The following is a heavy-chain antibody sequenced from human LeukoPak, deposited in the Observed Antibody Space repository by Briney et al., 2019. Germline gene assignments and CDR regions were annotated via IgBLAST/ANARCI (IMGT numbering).Heavy chain of an antibody. D-gene: IGHD5-12*01. V-gene: IGHV3-15*01. J-gene: IGHJ4*02. CDR1: GFTFSHAW. Sequence: GGSLRLSCAASGFTFSHAWMNWGRQAPGKGLGWVGRIKSKADGGTTDYAAPVKGRFTFSRDDSKNTLYLQMNSLKTEDTAVYYCTTSYSRGGYWGQGTLVTVSS. CDR2: IKSKADGGTT. CDR3: TTSYSRGGY.